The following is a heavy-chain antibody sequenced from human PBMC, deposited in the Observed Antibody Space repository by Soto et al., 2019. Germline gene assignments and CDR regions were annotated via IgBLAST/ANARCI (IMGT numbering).Heavy chain of an antibody. CDR2: IIPIFGTA. J-gene: IGHJ4*02. D-gene: IGHD1-26*01. CDR1: GGTFSSYA. CDR3: ARRSYSGRHGGVYY. Sequence: ASVKVSGKASGGTFSSYAISWVRQAPGQGLEWMGGIIPIFGTANYAQKFQGRVTITADKSTSTAYMELSSLRSEDTAVYYCARRSYSGRHGGVYYWGQGTLVTVS. V-gene: IGHV1-69*06.